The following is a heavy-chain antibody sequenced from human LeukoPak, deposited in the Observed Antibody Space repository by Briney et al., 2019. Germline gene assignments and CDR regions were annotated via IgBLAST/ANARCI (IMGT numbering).Heavy chain of an antibody. CDR3: ARGPSIAARYDAFDI. D-gene: IGHD6-6*01. Sequence: PGGSLRLSCAASEFTFTSYELNWVRQAPGKGLEWVSYISSSGNTISYADSVTGRFTISRDNAKNSLYLQVISLRAEDTAVYYCARGPSIAARYDAFDIWGQGTMVTVSS. CDR1: EFTFTSYE. CDR2: ISSSGNTI. V-gene: IGHV3-48*03. J-gene: IGHJ3*02.